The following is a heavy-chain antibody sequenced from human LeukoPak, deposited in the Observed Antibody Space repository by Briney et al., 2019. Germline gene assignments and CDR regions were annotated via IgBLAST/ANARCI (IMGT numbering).Heavy chain of an antibody. Sequence: SETLSLTCTVSGGSISSSSYYWGWIRQPPGKGLEWIGSIYYSGSTYYNPSLKSRVTISVDTSKNQFSLKLTSVTAADTAVYYCARVSGVRTTVTPNFDYWGQGTLVTVSS. CDR2: IYYSGST. CDR1: GGSISSSSYY. D-gene: IGHD4-17*01. CDR3: ARVSGVRTTVTPNFDY. J-gene: IGHJ4*02. V-gene: IGHV4-39*07.